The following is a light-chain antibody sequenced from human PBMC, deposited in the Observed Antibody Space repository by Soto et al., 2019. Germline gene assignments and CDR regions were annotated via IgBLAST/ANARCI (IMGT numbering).Light chain of an antibody. CDR3: SSYTTSNTRQIV. CDR2: DVS. CDR1: SSDVGGYNY. J-gene: IGLJ1*01. Sequence: QSALTQPDSVSGSPGRSITISCTGTSSDVGGYNYVSWYQHHPGKAPKLIIYDVSNRPSGVSIRFSGSKSDNTASLTISGLQPEDEADYHCSSYTTSNTRQIVFGTGTKVTVL. V-gene: IGLV2-14*03.